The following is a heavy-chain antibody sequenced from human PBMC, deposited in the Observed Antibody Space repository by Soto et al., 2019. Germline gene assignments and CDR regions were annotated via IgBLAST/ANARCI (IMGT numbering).Heavy chain of an antibody. Sequence: EVQLVESGGGLVQPGGSLRLSCVASGFTFSGYWMTWVRQAPGKGLEWVANMKQDGSQKYYVDSVKGRFTISRDNAKNSLYLQMNRLRVEDTAVYYCARGWDGGNPDWYSDLWGRGTLVIVSS. J-gene: IGHJ2*01. CDR1: GFTFSGYW. CDR3: ARGWDGGNPDWYSDL. CDR2: MKQDGSQK. D-gene: IGHD2-15*01. V-gene: IGHV3-7*01.